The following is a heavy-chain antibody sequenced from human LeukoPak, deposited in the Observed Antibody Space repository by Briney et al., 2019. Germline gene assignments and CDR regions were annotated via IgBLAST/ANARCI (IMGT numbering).Heavy chain of an antibody. V-gene: IGHV4-4*07. D-gene: IGHD3-22*01. CDR2: IYTSGST. CDR1: GGSISSYY. CDR3: ASPYYDSSGYAPAVDAFDI. Sequence: SETLSLTCTVPGGSISSYYWSWIRQPAGKGLEWIGRIYTSGSTNYNPSLKSRVTMSVDTSKNQFSLKLSSVTAADTAVYYCASPYYDSSGYAPAVDAFDIWGQGTMVTVSS. J-gene: IGHJ3*02.